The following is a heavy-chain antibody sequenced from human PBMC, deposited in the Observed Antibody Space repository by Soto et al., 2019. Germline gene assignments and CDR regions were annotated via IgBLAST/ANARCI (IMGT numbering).Heavy chain of an antibody. J-gene: IGHJ6*02. D-gene: IGHD6-13*01. CDR1: GGSISSSSYY. CDR3: ARRIAAAGTYYYSYGMDV. V-gene: IGHV4-39*01. Sequence: SETLSLTCTVSGGSISSSSYYWGWIRQPPGKGLEWIGSIYYSGSTYYNPSLKSRVTISVDTSKNQFSLKLSSVTAADTAVYYCARRIAAAGTYYYSYGMDVWGQGTTVTVSS. CDR2: IYYSGST.